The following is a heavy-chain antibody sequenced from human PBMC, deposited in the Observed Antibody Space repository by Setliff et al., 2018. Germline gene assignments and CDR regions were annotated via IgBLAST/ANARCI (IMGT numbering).Heavy chain of an antibody. CDR1: GFTLRNSG. V-gene: IGHV3-30*18. Sequence: GGSLRLSCAASGFTLRNSGMHWVRQAPGRGLEWVTFISYDGFKIYYAESVKGRFTISRDISTNTVFLQMNSLRAEDTALYYCAKDHYDFWSGDPKKWFDAWGQGTLVTVSS. J-gene: IGHJ5*02. CDR2: ISYDGFKI. D-gene: IGHD3-3*01. CDR3: AKDHYDFWSGDPKKWFDA.